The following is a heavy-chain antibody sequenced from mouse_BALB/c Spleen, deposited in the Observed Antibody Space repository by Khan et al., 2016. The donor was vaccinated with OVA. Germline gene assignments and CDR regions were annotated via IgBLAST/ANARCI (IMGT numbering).Heavy chain of an antibody. CDR3: ARSGTTVLAYWYFDV. V-gene: IGHV3-1*02. Sequence: EVQLQESGPDLVKPSQSLSLTCTVTGYSITSGYSWHWIRQFPGNKLEWMGYIHYSGSTNYNPSLKSRISITRDTSKNQFFLQLNSVTTEDTAKYYCARSGTTVLAYWYFDVWGAGTTVTVSS. CDR1: GYSITSGYS. D-gene: IGHD1-1*01. CDR2: IHYSGST. J-gene: IGHJ1*01.